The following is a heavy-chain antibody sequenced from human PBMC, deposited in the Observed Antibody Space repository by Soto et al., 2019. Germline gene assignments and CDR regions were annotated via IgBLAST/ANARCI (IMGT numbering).Heavy chain of an antibody. CDR3: ARQPWFDSYYYYSGMDV. D-gene: IGHD5-18*01. V-gene: IGHV5-10-1*01. Sequence: GEALKISCKGSGYSFTSYWISWVRQMPGKGLEWMGRIDPSDSYTNYSPSFQGHVTISADKSISTAYLQWSSLKASDTAMYYCARQPWFDSYYYYSGMDVWGQGTTVTVSS. CDR2: IDPSDSYT. J-gene: IGHJ6*02. CDR1: GYSFTSYW.